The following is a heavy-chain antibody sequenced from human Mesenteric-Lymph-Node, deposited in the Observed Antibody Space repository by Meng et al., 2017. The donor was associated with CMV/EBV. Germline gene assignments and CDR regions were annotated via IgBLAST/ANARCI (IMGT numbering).Heavy chain of an antibody. D-gene: IGHD4-23*01. Sequence: GESLKISCSASGLMFSAFSMVWVRQAPGKGLEWVSSISSDSSYIYYADSVGGRFTVSRDNAKSSLFLQLDSLRAEDTAVYYCARSGGKYGGLDYWGQGTLVTVSS. V-gene: IGHV3-21*01. J-gene: IGHJ4*02. CDR1: GLMFSAFS. CDR3: ARSGGKYGGLDY. CDR2: ISSDSSYI.